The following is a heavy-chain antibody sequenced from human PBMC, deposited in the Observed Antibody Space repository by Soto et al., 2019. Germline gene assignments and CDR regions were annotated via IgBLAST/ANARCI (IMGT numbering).Heavy chain of an antibody. J-gene: IGHJ4*02. Sequence: SETLSLTCTVSCGSIGGGGYYWSWIRQHPGKGLEWIGYIYYSGITYYNPSLKSRVTISVDTSKNQFSLKLSSVTAADTAVYCCARSPGYYFDYWGQGTLVTVSS. CDR2: IYYSGIT. CDR3: ARSPGYYFDY. V-gene: IGHV4-31*03. CDR1: CGSIGGGGYY.